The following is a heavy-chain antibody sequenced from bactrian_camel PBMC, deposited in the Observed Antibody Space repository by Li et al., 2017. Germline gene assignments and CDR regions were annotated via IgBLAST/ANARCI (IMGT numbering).Heavy chain of an antibody. D-gene: IGHD6*01. CDR2: VVEDGNT. J-gene: IGHJ4*01. CDR1: INSRSTYY. CDR3: ATGHRYGNSWPE. V-gene: IGHV3S53*01. Sequence: HVQLVESGGGSVQAGESLNLSCLATINSRSTYYLGWFRQSPGKVREFVAAVVEDGNTIYADPVKGRFTISRDNAKNTMYLQMSSLKSEDTALYYCATGHRYGNSWPERGQGTQVTVS.